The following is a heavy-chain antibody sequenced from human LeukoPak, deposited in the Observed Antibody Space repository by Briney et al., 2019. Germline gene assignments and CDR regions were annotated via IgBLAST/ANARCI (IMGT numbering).Heavy chain of an antibody. CDR3: AAEPATIFGVVRIRDY. CDR2: ISSSSSYI. V-gene: IGHV3-21*01. J-gene: IGHJ4*02. Sequence: GGSLRLSCAASGFTFSSYSMSWVRQAPGKGLEWVSSISSSSSYIYYADSVKGRSTISRDNAKNSLYLQMNSLRAEDTAVYYCAAEPATIFGVVRIRDYWGQGTLVTVSS. D-gene: IGHD3-3*01. CDR1: GFTFSSYS.